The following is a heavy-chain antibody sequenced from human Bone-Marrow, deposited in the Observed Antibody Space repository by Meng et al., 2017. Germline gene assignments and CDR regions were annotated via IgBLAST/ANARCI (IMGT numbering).Heavy chain of an antibody. D-gene: IGHD6-13*01. CDR1: GFTFSSYW. CDR2: IKQDGSEK. CDR3: ARDTPTPYSSSWYYYYGMDV. J-gene: IGHJ6*02. Sequence: GESLKISCAASGFTFSSYWMSWVRQAPGKGLEWVANIKQDGSEKYYVDSVKGRFTISRDNAKNSLYLQMNSPRAEDTAVYYCARDTPTPYSSSWYYYYGMDVWGQGTMVTVSS. V-gene: IGHV3-7*01.